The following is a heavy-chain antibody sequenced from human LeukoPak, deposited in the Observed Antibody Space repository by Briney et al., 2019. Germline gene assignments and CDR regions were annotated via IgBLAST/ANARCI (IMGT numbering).Heavy chain of an antibody. CDR1: GFTVSNTY. V-gene: IGHV3-53*01. J-gene: IGHJ4*02. CDR3: ARDHYYYDSSGYYYGYFDS. D-gene: IGHD3-22*01. CDR2: IYSGGST. Sequence: GGSLRLSCAASGFTVSNTYMSWVRQAPGKGLEWVSVIYSGGSTYYTESVKGRFTISRDNSKNTVFLQMNSLRAEDTAVYYRARDHYYYDSSGYYYGYFDSWGQGTLVTVSS.